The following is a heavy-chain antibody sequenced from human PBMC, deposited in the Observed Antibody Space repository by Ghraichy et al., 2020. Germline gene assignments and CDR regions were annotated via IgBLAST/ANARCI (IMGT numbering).Heavy chain of an antibody. CDR1: GGSFSGYY. Sequence: SQTLSLTCAVYGGSFSGYYWTWIRQPPGKGLEWIGEIIHGGGTKYKPSLKSRVTISLDTSKNQISLKLSSVTAADTAAYYCVRRGERIDVWGQGTLVTVSS. J-gene: IGHJ4*02. V-gene: IGHV4-34*12. D-gene: IGHD3-10*01. CDR2: IIHGGGT. CDR3: VRRGERIDV.